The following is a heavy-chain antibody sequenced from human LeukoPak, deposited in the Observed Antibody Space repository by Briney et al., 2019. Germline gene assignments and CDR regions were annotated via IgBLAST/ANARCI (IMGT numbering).Heavy chain of an antibody. D-gene: IGHD6-13*01. V-gene: IGHV3-21*01. CDR2: ISSSSSYI. J-gene: IGHJ4*02. Sequence: GGSLRLSCAASGFTFSSYSMTWVRQAPGKGLEWVSSISSSSSYIYYADSVKGRFTISRDNAKNSLYLQMNSLRAEDTAVYYCARVEQQLVRAFDYWGQGTLVTVSS. CDR3: ARVEQQLVRAFDY. CDR1: GFTFSSYS.